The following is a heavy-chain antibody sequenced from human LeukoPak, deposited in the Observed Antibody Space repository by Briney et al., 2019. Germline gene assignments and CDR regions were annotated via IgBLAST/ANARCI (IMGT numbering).Heavy chain of an antibody. J-gene: IGHJ4*02. V-gene: IGHV5-51*01. CDR2: IYPGDSDA. D-gene: IGHD6-13*01. CDR1: GYSFTSYW. Sequence: GESLKISCKGSGYSFTSYWIAWVRQMPGKGLEWMGIIYPGDSDARYSPSFQGQVTISADKSISTAYLQWSSLKASDTVMYYCARPLGSSSWDPFDYWGQGTLVTVSS. CDR3: ARPLGSSSWDPFDY.